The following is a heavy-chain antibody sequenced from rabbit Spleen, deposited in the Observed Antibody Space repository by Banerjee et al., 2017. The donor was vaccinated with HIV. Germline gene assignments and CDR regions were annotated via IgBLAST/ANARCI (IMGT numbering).Heavy chain of an antibody. CDR3: VREVAAKFNL. V-gene: IGHV1S40*01. Sequence: QSLEESGGDLVKPGASLTLTCTASGFTMSSRDWIYWVRQAPGKGLEWIGYIDPVFGITYYASWVNGRFTISSHNAQNTLYLQLNSLTAADTATYFCVREVAAKFNLWGPGTLVTVS. D-gene: IGHD4-1*01. J-gene: IGHJ4*01. CDR2: IDPVFGIT. CDR1: GFTMSSRDW.